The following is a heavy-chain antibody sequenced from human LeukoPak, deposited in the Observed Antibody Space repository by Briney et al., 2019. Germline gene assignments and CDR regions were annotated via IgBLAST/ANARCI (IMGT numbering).Heavy chain of an antibody. CDR3: ARLPTSYYDSSGHHDY. J-gene: IGHJ4*02. CDR2: ISWNSGSI. D-gene: IGHD3-22*01. CDR1: GFTFDDYA. Sequence: GRSLRLSCAASGFTFDDYAMHWVRQAPGKGLEWVSGISWNSGSIGYADSVKGRFTISRDNAKDSLYLQMNSLRAEDTAVYYCARLPTSYYDSSGHHDYWGQGTLVTVSS. V-gene: IGHV3-9*01.